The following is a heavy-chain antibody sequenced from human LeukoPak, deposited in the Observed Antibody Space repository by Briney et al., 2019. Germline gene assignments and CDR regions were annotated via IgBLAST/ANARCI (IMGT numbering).Heavy chain of an antibody. V-gene: IGHV3-74*01. CDR3: ARDGYCSSTSCYYFDY. CDR2: INSNGSST. D-gene: IGHD2-2*01. CDR1: GFTFSNYW. Sequence: GGSLRLSCAASGFTFSNYWLHWVRQAPGKGLVSVSRINSNGSSTSYADSVKGRFTISRDNAKNTLYLQMNSLRAEDTAVYYGARDGYCSSTSCYYFDYWGQGTLVTVSS. J-gene: IGHJ4*02.